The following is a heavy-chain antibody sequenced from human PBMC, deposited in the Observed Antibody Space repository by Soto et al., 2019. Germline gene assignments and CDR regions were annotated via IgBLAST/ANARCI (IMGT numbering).Heavy chain of an antibody. CDR2: IWYDGSNK. Sequence: GGSLRLSCAASGFTFSSYGMHWVRQAPGKGLEWVAVIWYDGSNKYYADSVKGRFAISRDNSKNTLYLQMNSLRAEDTAVYYCARDGSATNYYYYGMDVWGQGTTVTVSS. CDR1: GFTFSSYG. D-gene: IGHD2-15*01. CDR3: ARDGSATNYYYYGMDV. V-gene: IGHV3-33*01. J-gene: IGHJ6*02.